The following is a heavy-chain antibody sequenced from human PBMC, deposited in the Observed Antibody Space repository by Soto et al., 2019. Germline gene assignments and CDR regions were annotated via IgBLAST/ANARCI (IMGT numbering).Heavy chain of an antibody. V-gene: IGHV4-31*03. J-gene: IGHJ4*02. CDR1: GGSISSGGYY. CDR2: IYYSGST. D-gene: IGHD2-15*01. CDR3: ARRYGGNFDY. Sequence: SETLSLTCTGSGGSISSGGYYWSWIRQHPGKGLEWIGYIYYSGSTYYNPSLKSRVTISVDTSKNQFSLKLSSVTAADTAVYYCARRYGGNFDYWGQGTLVTVSS.